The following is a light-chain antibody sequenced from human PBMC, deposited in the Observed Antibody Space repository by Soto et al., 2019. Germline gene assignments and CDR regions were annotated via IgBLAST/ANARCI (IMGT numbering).Light chain of an antibody. CDR1: QTVSRN. Sequence: MTPSPATPSASPGESATLSCRASQTVSRNLAWYQQRPGQAPRLLIYDIFNRATGVPARFSGSGSETEFTLTIRSLQSEDFAVYFCQQYNNWPSFGQGTRLEIK. V-gene: IGKV3-15*01. CDR3: QQYNNWPS. CDR2: DIF. J-gene: IGKJ5*01.